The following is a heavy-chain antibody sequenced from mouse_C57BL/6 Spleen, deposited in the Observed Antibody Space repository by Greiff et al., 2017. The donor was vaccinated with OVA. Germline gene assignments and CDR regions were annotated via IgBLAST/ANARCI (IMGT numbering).Heavy chain of an antibody. CDR1: GFTFSSYT. Sequence: EVKLMESGGGLVKPGGSLKLSCAASGFTFSSYTMSWVRQTPEKRLEWVATISGGGGNTYYPDSVKGRFTISRDNAKNTLYLQMSSLRSEDTALYYCARRDWYFDVWGTGTTVTVSS. J-gene: IGHJ1*03. CDR2: ISGGGGNT. CDR3: ARRDWYFDV. V-gene: IGHV5-9*01.